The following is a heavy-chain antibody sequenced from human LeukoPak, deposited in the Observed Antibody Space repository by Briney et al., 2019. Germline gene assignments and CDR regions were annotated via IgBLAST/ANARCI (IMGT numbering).Heavy chain of an antibody. J-gene: IGHJ5*02. V-gene: IGHV4-30-2*01. Sequence: SETLSLTCAVSGGSISRGGYSWSWIRQPPGKGLEWIGYIYHSGSTYYNPSLKSRVTISVDRSKNQFSLKLSSVTAADTAVYYCARDMRYCSSTSCTNWFDPWGQGTLVTVSS. CDR2: IYHSGST. D-gene: IGHD2-2*01. CDR3: ARDMRYCSSTSCTNWFDP. CDR1: GGSISRGGYS.